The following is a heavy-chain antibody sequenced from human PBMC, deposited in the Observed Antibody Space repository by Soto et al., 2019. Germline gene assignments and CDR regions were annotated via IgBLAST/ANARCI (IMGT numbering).Heavy chain of an antibody. Sequence: QVQLVQSGAEVKKPGASVKVSCKASGYTFTSYGISWVRQAPGQGLEWMGWINAYNGNTNYAQKLQGRVTITTDTSTSTAYMELRRLRSGVTAVYYCARVLPPFDPLGQGTLVTVSS. V-gene: IGHV1-18*01. CDR1: GYTFTSYG. CDR3: ARVLPPFDP. J-gene: IGHJ5*02. CDR2: INAYNGNT.